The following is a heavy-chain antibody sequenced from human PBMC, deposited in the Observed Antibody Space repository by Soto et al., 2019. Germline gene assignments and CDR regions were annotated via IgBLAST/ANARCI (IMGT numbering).Heavy chain of an antibody. CDR2: ISYDGSNK. CDR1: GFTFSSYG. Sequence: PGGSLRLSCAASGFTFSSYGMHWVRQAPGKGLEWVAVISYDGSNKYYADSVKGRFTISRDNSKNTLYLQMNSLRAEDTAVYYCAKDRIAAAEVLFDYWGQGTLVTVSS. V-gene: IGHV3-30*18. J-gene: IGHJ4*02. CDR3: AKDRIAAAEVLFDY. D-gene: IGHD6-13*01.